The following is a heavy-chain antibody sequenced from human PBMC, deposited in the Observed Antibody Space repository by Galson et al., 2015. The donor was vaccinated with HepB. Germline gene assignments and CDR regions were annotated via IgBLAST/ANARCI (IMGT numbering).Heavy chain of an antibody. CDR3: ARDSYEYYDILTGYYIGKGGMDV. Sequence: SLRLSCAASGFTFSSYSMNWVRQAPGKGLEWVSSISSSSSYIYYADSVKGRFTISRDNAKNSLYLQMNSLRAEDTAVYYCARDSYEYYDILTGYYIGKGGMDVWGQGTTVTVSS. CDR1: GFTFSSYS. D-gene: IGHD3-9*01. V-gene: IGHV3-21*01. J-gene: IGHJ6*02. CDR2: ISSSSSYI.